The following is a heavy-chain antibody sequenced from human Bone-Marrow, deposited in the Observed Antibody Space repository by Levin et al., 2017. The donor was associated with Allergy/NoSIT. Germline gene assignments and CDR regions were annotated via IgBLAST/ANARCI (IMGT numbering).Heavy chain of an antibody. Sequence: SCAASGFTFSSYAMHWVRQAPGKGLEWVAVISYDGSNKYYADSVKGRFTISRDNSKNTLYLQMNSLRAEDTAVYYCAREARWGSGVAFDIWGQGTMVTVSS. D-gene: IGHD2-21*01. CDR3: AREARWGSGVAFDI. CDR2: ISYDGSNK. J-gene: IGHJ3*02. V-gene: IGHV3-30*04. CDR1: GFTFSSYA.